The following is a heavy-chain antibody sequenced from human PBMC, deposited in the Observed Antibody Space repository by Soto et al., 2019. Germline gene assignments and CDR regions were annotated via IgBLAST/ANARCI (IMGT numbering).Heavy chain of an antibody. V-gene: IGHV3-30-3*01. D-gene: IGHD2-21*02. CDR3: VIFCGGDCYKH. J-gene: IGHJ4*02. CDR2: ISFDGGDE. CDR1: GFDFSSXX. Sequence: QVQLVESGGGVGXXGXXXXXSCAASGFDFSSXXMHWVRQPPGKGPERLATISFDGGDEFYADSVKGRFTISRDNSKSTLFLQMNRLTAEDTATYYCVIFCGGDCYKHWGQGTLVAVSS.